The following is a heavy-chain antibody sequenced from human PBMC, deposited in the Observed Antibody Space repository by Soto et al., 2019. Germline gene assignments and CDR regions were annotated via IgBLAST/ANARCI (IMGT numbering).Heavy chain of an antibody. V-gene: IGHV1-69*02. D-gene: IGHD3-10*01. CDR2: IIPILGIA. J-gene: IGHJ4*02. CDR1: GGTFSSYT. Sequence: SVKVSCKASGGTFSSYTISWVRQAPGQGLEWMGRIIPILGIANYAQKFQGRVTITADKSTSTAYMELSSLRSEDTAVYYCARGPHPYYYGSGSYYHYWGQGTLVTVSS. CDR3: ARGPHPYYYGSGSYYHY.